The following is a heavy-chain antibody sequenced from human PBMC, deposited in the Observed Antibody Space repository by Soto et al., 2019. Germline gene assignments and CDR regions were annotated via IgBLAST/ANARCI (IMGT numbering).Heavy chain of an antibody. J-gene: IGHJ6*02. CDR3: ARSSYDDVLTGWSMDV. D-gene: IGHD3-9*01. CDR2: ISHDGSKK. Sequence: QVQLVESGGGVVQPGRSLRLSSAASGFIFSDYYMHWVRQAPGKGLEWVAVISHDGSKKYYADSVKGRFAISRDNSKNTLYLQMNSLRPDDTAVNYCARSSYDDVLTGWSMDVWGQGTMVTVSS. CDR1: GFIFSDYY. V-gene: IGHV3-30*09.